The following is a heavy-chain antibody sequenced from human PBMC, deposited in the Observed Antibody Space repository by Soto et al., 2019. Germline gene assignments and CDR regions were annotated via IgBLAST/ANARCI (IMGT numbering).Heavy chain of an antibody. D-gene: IGHD6-13*01. CDR2: IKQDGSEK. V-gene: IGHV3-7*05. J-gene: IGHJ4*02. CDR3: ARDHSIAAAGICDY. CDR1: GFTFSSYW. Sequence: GGSLRLSCAASGFTFSSYWMSWVRQAPGKGLEWVANIKQDGSEKYYVDSVKGRFTISRDNAKNSLYLQMNSLRAEDTAVYYCARDHSIAAAGICDYWGQGTLVTVSS.